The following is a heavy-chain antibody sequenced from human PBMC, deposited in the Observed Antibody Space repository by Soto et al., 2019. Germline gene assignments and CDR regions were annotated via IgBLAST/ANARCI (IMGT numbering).Heavy chain of an antibody. CDR2: INHSGST. D-gene: IGHD6-25*01. CDR3: ARARGSSGWHRPFDY. V-gene: IGHV4-34*01. Sequence: QVQLQQWGAGLLQPSETLSLTCAVYAGSFSGYYWSWIRQPPGKGLEWIGEINHSGSTNYNPSLKSRVTISVDTSKNQFSLKLSSVTAADTAVHYCARARGSSGWHRPFDYWGQGTLVTVSS. CDR1: AGSFSGYY. J-gene: IGHJ4*02.